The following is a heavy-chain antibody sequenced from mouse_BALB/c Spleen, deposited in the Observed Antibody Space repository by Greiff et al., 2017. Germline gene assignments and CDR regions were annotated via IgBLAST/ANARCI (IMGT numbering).Heavy chain of an antibody. D-gene: IGHD2-2*01. CDR2: ISSGGSYT. CDR1: GFTFSSYG. V-gene: IGHV5-6*02. CDR3: ARHGYGYDGACFAY. J-gene: IGHJ3*01. Sequence: EVKLEESGGDLVKPGGSLKLSCAASGFTFSSYGMSWVRQTPDKRLEWVATISSGGSYTYYPDSVKGRFTISRDNAKNTLYLQMSSLKSEDTAMYYCARHGYGYDGACFAYWGQGTLVTVSA.